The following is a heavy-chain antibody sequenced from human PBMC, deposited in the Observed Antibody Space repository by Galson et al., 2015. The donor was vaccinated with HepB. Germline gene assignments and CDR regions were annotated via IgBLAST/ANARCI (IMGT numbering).Heavy chain of an antibody. CDR2: INPNSGGT. CDR1: GYTFTGYY. CDR3: AREGKGGSGSYYFDY. V-gene: IGHV1-2*04. D-gene: IGHD3-10*01. Sequence: SVKVSCKASGYTFTGYYMHWVRQAPGQGLEWMGWINPNSGGTNYAQKFQGWVTMTRDTSISTAYMELSRLRSDDTAVYYCAREGKGGSGSYYFDYWGQGTLVTVSS. J-gene: IGHJ4*02.